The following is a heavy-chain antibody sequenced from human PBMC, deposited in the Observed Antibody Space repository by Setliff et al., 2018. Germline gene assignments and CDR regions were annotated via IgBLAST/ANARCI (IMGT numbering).Heavy chain of an antibody. D-gene: IGHD3-9*01. V-gene: IGHV4-59*11. Sequence: SETLSLTCTVSGGSISSHYWSWIRQPPGKGLEWIGSIYYSGSTNYNPSLKSRVTISVDTSKNQFSLKLSSVTAADTAVYYRARDPTTYYDILTGSSSRRYGMDVWGQGTTVTVSS. CDR2: IYYSGST. CDR3: ARDPTTYYDILTGSSSRRYGMDV. CDR1: GGSISSHY. J-gene: IGHJ6*02.